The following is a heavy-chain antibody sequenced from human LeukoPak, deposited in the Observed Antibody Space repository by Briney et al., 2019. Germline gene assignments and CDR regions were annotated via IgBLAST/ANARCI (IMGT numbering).Heavy chain of an antibody. CDR2: IYPGDSVT. J-gene: IGHJ4*02. V-gene: IGHV5-51*01. D-gene: IGHD6-13*01. Sequence: EESLKISCKGSGYSFTSYWIGWVRQMPGKGLEWMGIIYPGDSVTRYSPSFQGQVTISADKSISTAYLQWSSLKASDTAVYYCARSTGSSSWGVDYWGQGTLVTVSS. CDR1: GYSFTSYW. CDR3: ARSTGSSSWGVDY.